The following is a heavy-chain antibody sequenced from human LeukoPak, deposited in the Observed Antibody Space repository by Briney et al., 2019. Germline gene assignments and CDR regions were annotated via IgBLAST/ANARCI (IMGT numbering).Heavy chain of an antibody. CDR2: ITGSGVT. Sequence: GGTLRLSCAASGFTFSNYGMNWVRQAPGKGLEWVSGITGSGVTYYADSVKGRLTISRDNSKNTLYLQMNSLRAEDTAVYYCAKDRGYYGSGSYYFDYWGQGTLVTVSS. CDR1: GFTFSNYG. CDR3: AKDRGYYGSGSYYFDY. V-gene: IGHV3-23*01. D-gene: IGHD3-10*01. J-gene: IGHJ4*02.